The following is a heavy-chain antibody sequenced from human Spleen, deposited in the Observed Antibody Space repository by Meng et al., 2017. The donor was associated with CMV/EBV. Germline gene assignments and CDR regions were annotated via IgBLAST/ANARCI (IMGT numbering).Heavy chain of an antibody. V-gene: IGHV3-23*01. CDR3: AKASYSGNYDPPYYFDS. CDR1: GFTFSSYW. J-gene: IGHJ4*02. CDR2: ISGSGGST. Sequence: GGSLRLSCAASGFTFSSYWMHWVRQAPGKGLEWVSSISGSGGSTYYADSVKGRFTTSRANSDNTLFLRMNGLRVEDTAIYYCAKASYSGNYDPPYYFDSWGPGTLVTVSS. D-gene: IGHD1-26*01.